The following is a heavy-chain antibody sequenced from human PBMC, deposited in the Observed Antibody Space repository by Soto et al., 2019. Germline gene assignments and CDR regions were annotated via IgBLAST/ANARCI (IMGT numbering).Heavy chain of an antibody. CDR1: GFTFSSYA. CDR3: VKDEGYCSGGSCYGVNWFDP. J-gene: IGHJ5*02. Sequence: PGGSLRLSCSASGFTFSSYAMHWVRQAPGKGPEYVSAISSNGGSTYYADSVKGRFTISRDNSKNTLYLQMSSLRAEDTAVYYCVKDEGYCSGGSCYGVNWFDPWGQGTLVTVSS. V-gene: IGHV3-64D*06. D-gene: IGHD2-15*01. CDR2: ISSNGGST.